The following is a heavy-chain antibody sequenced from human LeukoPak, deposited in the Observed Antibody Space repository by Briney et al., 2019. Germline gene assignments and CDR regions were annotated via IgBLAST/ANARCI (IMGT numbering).Heavy chain of an antibody. CDR2: IENDGGNK. Sequence: PGGSLRLSCAASGFILSNYGMCWVRQAPGKGLEGVAFIENDGGNKYYADSVRGRFTISRDNSRNTLYMQMNSLRVEDTAVYYCAKDPARGQLGIFDYWGQGVLVTVSS. CDR3: AKDPARGQLGIFDY. V-gene: IGHV3-30*02. J-gene: IGHJ4*02. D-gene: IGHD6-6*01. CDR1: GFILSNYG.